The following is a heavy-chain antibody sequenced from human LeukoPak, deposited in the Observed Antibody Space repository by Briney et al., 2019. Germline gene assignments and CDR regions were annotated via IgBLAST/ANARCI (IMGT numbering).Heavy chain of an antibody. CDR3: AKDRVYYYGSGTERAFDI. D-gene: IGHD3-10*01. CDR2: ISWNSGSI. CDR1: GFTFDDYA. V-gene: IGHV3-9*01. Sequence: PGGSLRLSCAASGFTFDDYAMHWVRQAPGKGLEWVSGISWNSGSIGYADSAKGRFTISRDNAKNSLYLQMNSLRAEDTALYYCAKDRVYYYGSGTERAFDIWGQGTMVTVSS. J-gene: IGHJ3*02.